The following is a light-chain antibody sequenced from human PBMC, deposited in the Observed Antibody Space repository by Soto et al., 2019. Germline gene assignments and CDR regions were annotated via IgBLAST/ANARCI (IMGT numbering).Light chain of an antibody. V-gene: IGLV3-21*01. CDR3: QVWDISSGHVV. Sequence: SYELTQPPSVSVAPGKTASVACGGSNIGSKSVHWYQKKSGQAPVLVMYYDSDRPSGIPGRFSGFNSGNTAALTISRVEAGDEADYYCQVWDISSGHVVFGGGTKLTVL. J-gene: IGLJ3*02. CDR2: YDS. CDR1: NIGSKS.